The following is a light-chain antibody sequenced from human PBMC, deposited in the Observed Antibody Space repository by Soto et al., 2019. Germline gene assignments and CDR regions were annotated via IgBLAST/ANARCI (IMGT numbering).Light chain of an antibody. CDR3: QSYGSSRT. CDR1: QSLVNTY. V-gene: IGKV3-20*01. J-gene: IGKJ1*01. Sequence: LLTQSPGPRSLSPGDRATLSCRASQSLVNTYVAWYQQKPGQAPRLLIYDASTRATGIPDRFSGSGSGTDFTLSITRLEPEDFAVYYCQSYGSSRTFGHGTKVDIK. CDR2: DAS.